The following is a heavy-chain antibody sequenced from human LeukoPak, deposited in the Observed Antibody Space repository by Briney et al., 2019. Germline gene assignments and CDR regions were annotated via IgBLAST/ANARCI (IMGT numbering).Heavy chain of an antibody. Sequence: ASVKVSCKASGYTFTSYGISWVRQAPGQGLEWMGWISAYNGNTNYAQKLQGRVTMTTDTSTSTAYMELRSLRSEDTAVYYCATTTNPRLGVYYYGMDVWGQGTTVTVSS. D-gene: IGHD1-1*01. CDR1: GYTFTSYG. CDR2: ISAYNGNT. CDR3: ATTTNPRLGVYYYGMDV. V-gene: IGHV1-18*01. J-gene: IGHJ6*02.